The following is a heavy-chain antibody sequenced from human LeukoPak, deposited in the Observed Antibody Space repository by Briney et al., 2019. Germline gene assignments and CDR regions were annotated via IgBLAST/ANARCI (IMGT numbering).Heavy chain of an antibody. CDR3: ARDSIGDY. CDR1: GFTFSDYS. Sequence: PGGSLRLSCAASGFTFSDYSMTWVRQAPGKGLEWISYISRSGTTIYYADSVKGRLTISRDNAKNSLFLQMNSLRAEDTAIYYCARDSIGDYWGQGILVTVSS. V-gene: IGHV3-11*01. J-gene: IGHJ4*02. CDR2: ISRSGTTI.